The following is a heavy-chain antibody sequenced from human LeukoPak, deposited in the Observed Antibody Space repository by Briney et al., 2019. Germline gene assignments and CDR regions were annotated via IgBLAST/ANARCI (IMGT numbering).Heavy chain of an antibody. CDR2: ISSSSSYI. J-gene: IGHJ4*02. CDR1: GFTFSSYS. CDR3: ARDYSYYDSSGAFIYY. Sequence: PGGCLRLSCAASGFTFSSYSMNWVRQAPGKGLEWVSSISSSSSYIYYADSVKGRFTISRDNAKNSLYLQMNSLRAEDTAVYCCARDYSYYDSSGAFIYYWGQGTLVTVSS. D-gene: IGHD3-22*01. V-gene: IGHV3-21*01.